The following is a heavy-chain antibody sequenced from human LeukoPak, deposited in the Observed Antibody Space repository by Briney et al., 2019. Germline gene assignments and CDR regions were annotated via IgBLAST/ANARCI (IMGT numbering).Heavy chain of an antibody. CDR2: IYYSGST. V-gene: IGHV4-59*08. D-gene: IGHD2-21*02. J-gene: IGHJ4*02. CDR1: GGSISSYY. Sequence: PSETLSLTCTVSGGSISSYYWSWIRQPPGKGLEWIGYIYYSGSTSYNPSLKSRVTISVDTSKNQFSLKLNSVTAADTAVYYCARHLTASNFPFDYWGQGTLVIVSS. CDR3: ARHLTASNFPFDY.